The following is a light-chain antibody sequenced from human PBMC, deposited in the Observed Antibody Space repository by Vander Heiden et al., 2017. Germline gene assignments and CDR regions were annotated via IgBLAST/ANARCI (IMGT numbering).Light chain of an antibody. CDR1: QSISNW. V-gene: IGKV1-5*03. J-gene: IGKJ1*01. CDR2: KAS. Sequence: DIQMTQSPSSLSASVGDRVTITCRASQSISNWLAWYQQKPGKAPKLLIYKASSLESGVPSRFSSSGSGTEFTLSISSLQPDDFATYYCQQYSSWWTFGQGTKVEIK. CDR3: QQYSSWWT.